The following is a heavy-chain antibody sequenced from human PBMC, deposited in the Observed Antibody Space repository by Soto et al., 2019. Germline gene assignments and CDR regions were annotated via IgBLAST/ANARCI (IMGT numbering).Heavy chain of an antibody. V-gene: IGHV3-53*02. CDR3: ATVRQWLAFDY. CDR1: GFTVTSNY. J-gene: IGHJ4*02. D-gene: IGHD6-19*01. Sequence: EVQLVETGGGLIQPGGSLRLSCAASGFTVTSNYMSWVRQAPGKGLEWVSVIYNGGSTNYADSVKGRFTISRDNSKNTLYLQMNSLRAEDTAVYYCATVRQWLAFDYWGQGTLVTVSS. CDR2: IYNGGST.